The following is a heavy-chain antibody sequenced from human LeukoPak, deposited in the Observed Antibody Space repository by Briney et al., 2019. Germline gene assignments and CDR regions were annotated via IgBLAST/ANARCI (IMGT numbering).Heavy chain of an antibody. CDR1: GFTFGGYG. J-gene: IGHJ4*02. Sequence: SGGSLRLSCAGSGFTFGGYGMHWFRQTPGKGMEWVAVIAYDGSRAFYADSVKGRFTISRDNSKNTMSVQMDDLRAEDTAVYYCTRYNNDHFDYWGQGTLVTVSS. CDR3: TRYNNDHFDY. V-gene: IGHV3-33*01. D-gene: IGHD1-14*01. CDR2: IAYDGSRA.